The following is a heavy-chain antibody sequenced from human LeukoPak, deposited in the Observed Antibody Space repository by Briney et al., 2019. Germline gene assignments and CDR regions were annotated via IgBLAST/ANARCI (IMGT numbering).Heavy chain of an antibody. Sequence: GASVKVSCKASGGTFSSYTMHWVRQAPGKGLEWVAVISYDGSNKYYADSVKGRFTISRDNSKNTLYLQMNSLRAEDTAVYYCARDPRQGITIFGGYFDYWGQGSLVTVSS. V-gene: IGHV3-30-3*01. CDR2: ISYDGSNK. CDR3: ARDPRQGITIFGGYFDY. J-gene: IGHJ4*02. CDR1: GGTFSSYT. D-gene: IGHD3-3*01.